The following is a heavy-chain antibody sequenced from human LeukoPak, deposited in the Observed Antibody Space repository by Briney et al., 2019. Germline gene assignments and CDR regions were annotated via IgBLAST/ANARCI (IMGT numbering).Heavy chain of an antibody. D-gene: IGHD5-12*01. Sequence: GGSLRLSCAASGFTFSTYAMSWVRQGPGKGLEWVSSISGSGDSTYYADSVKGRFTISRDNSKNTLYLQMNSLRAEDTAVYYCAKIKRWLQLYFDYWGQGTLVTVSS. V-gene: IGHV3-23*01. CDR2: ISGSGDST. CDR1: GFTFSTYA. J-gene: IGHJ4*02. CDR3: AKIKRWLQLYFDY.